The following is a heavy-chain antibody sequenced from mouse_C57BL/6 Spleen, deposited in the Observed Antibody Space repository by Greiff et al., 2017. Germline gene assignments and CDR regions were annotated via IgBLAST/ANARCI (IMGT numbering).Heavy chain of an antibody. J-gene: IGHJ2*01. D-gene: IGHD2-4*01. Sequence: QVHVKQSGAELVKPGASVKISCKASGYAFSSYWMNWVKQRPGKGLEWIGQIYPGDGDTNYNGKFKGKATLTADKSSSTAYMQLSSLTSEDSAVYFCARYPYDYDGDLDYFDYWGQGTTLTVSS. CDR3: ARYPYDYDGDLDYFDY. CDR1: GYAFSSYW. CDR2: IYPGDGDT. V-gene: IGHV1-80*01.